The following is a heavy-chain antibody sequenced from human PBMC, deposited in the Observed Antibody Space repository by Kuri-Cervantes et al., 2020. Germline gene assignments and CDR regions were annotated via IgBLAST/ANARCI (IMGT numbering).Heavy chain of an antibody. CDR2: NYYSGST. V-gene: IGHV4-30-4*01. CDR3: ARRYYYDSSGYYWYFDL. D-gene: IGHD3-22*01. CDR1: GGSISSGDYA. Sequence: SETLSLTCTVSGGSISSGDYAWSWIRQPPGMGLEWVGYNYYSGSTYYNPALKSRVTISVDTSKNQFSQKLSSVTAADTAVYCCARRYYYDSSGYYWYFDLWGRGTLVTVSS. J-gene: IGHJ2*01.